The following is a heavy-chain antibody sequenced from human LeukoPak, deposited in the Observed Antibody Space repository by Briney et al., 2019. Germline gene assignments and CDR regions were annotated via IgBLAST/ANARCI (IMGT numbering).Heavy chain of an antibody. CDR1: GFTFSSYA. Sequence: GGSLRLSCAASGFTFSSYAMSWVRQAPGKGLEWASAISGSGGSTYYADSVKGRFTISRDNSKNTLYLQMNSLRAEDAAVYYCAKPYYYGSGSSHRPYYFDYWGQGTLVTVSS. CDR2: ISGSGGST. D-gene: IGHD3-10*01. J-gene: IGHJ4*02. V-gene: IGHV3-23*01. CDR3: AKPYYYGSGSSHRPYYFDY.